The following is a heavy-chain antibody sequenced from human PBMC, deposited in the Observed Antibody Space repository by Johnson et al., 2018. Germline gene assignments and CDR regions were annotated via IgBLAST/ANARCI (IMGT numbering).Heavy chain of an antibody. CDR3: AKRAAAALLGYEYMDV. J-gene: IGHJ6*03. CDR1: GFTFSSYA. Sequence: VQLVESGGGLVQPGGSLRLCCAASGFTFSSYAMRWVRQAPGKGLEWVSAISGSGGSTYYADSVKGRFTISRDNSKKPLNLQLNSLRGEDTAVYYCAKRAAAALLGYEYMDVWGKGTTVTVSS. CDR2: ISGSGGST. V-gene: IGHV3-23*04. D-gene: IGHD2-2*01.